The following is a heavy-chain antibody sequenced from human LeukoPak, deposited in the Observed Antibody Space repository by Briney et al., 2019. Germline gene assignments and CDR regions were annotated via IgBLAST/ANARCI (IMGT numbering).Heavy chain of an antibody. D-gene: IGHD4-23*01. V-gene: IGHV1-69*13. CDR2: IIPIFGTA. J-gene: IGHJ4*02. Sequence: ASVKVSCKASGGTFSSYAISWVRQAPGQGLEWMGGIIPIFGTANYAQKFQGRVTITADESTSTAYMELSSLRSEDTAVYYCARDGPTVVTPERGYYFDYWGQGTLVTVSS. CDR3: ARDGPTVVTPERGYYFDY. CDR1: GGTFSSYA.